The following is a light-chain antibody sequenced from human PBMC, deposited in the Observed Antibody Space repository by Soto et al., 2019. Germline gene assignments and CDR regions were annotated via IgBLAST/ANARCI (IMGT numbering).Light chain of an antibody. Sequence: EIVLTQSPGTLSLSPGERATLSCRASQSVSSSYLAWYQQRPGQAPRLLIYGASSRATGIPDRFSGSGSGTDFTLTISRLEPEDFAVYYGRQYGSSPLTFGQGTKLEIK. CDR3: RQYGSSPLT. CDR1: QSVSSSY. V-gene: IGKV3-20*01. J-gene: IGKJ2*01. CDR2: GAS.